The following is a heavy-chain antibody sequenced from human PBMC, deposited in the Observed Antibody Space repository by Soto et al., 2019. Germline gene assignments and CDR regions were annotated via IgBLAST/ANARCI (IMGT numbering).Heavy chain of an antibody. CDR2: IYWDDDK. J-gene: IGHJ4*02. CDR1: GFSLTSNDVG. D-gene: IGHD6-6*01. V-gene: IGHV2-5*02. Sequence: QITLKESGPTLVKPTQTLTLTCTFSGFSLTSNDVGVGWIRQPPGKALEWLALIYWDDDKRCSPSLKSRLTITKDTSKNQVVLRMTNMDPVDTATYYCAHSRYSRSSFDYWGQGTLVTVSS. CDR3: AHSRYSRSSFDY.